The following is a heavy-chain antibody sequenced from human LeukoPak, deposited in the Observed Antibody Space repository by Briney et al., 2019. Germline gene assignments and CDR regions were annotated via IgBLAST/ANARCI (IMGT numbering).Heavy chain of an antibody. Sequence: GGSLRLSCVASGFTFSSYSMNWVRQAPGKGLEWVSSISSSSSYIYYADSVKGRFTISRDNAKNPLYLQMNSLRAEDTAVYYCARDRDGYNPGDWGQGTLVTVSS. CDR3: ARDRDGYNPGD. CDR2: ISSSSSYI. V-gene: IGHV3-21*01. CDR1: GFTFSSYS. J-gene: IGHJ4*02. D-gene: IGHD5-24*01.